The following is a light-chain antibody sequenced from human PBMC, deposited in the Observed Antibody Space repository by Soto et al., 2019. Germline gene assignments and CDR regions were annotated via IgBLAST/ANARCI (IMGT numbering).Light chain of an antibody. J-gene: IGKJ2*01. CDR3: QQYNSYTPLYT. V-gene: IGKV1-5*03. Sequence: DIQMTQSPSTLSESVGERATIICRASQIISSWLAWYQQKPGKAPKLLIYKASSLESGVPSRFSGSGSGTEFTLTISSLQPDDFATYYCQQYNSYTPLYTFGQGTKLEIK. CDR2: KAS. CDR1: QIISSW.